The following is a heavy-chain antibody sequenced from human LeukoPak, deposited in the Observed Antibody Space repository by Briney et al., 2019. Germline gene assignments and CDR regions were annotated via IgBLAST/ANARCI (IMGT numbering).Heavy chain of an antibody. CDR2: LRGNGET. CDR1: GFVFSSYA. J-gene: IGHJ4*02. V-gene: IGHV3-23*01. Sequence: GGSLRLSCAASGFVFSSYAMSWVRQTPARGLEWVSSLRGNGETLYADSVKGRFTLSRDDSRNTVYLQLNNLRVEDTAIYYCAKANWVSDADAVWWGQGTLVTVSS. D-gene: IGHD3-16*01. CDR3: AKANWVSDADAVW.